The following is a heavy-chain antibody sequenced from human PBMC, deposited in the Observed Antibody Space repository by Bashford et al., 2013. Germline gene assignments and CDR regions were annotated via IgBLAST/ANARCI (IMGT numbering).Heavy chain of an antibody. CDR1: GGSISSSNW. CDR2: TDYSGSA. V-gene: IGHV4-39*01. Sequence: SETLSLTCAVSGGSISSSNWWSWVRQPPGKGLEWIASTDYSGSAYYNPSLKSRIALSVDTSKNQFSLKLSSVTAADTAVYYCARPLVRGRSSSGFDDWGQGTLVTVSS. CDR3: ARPLVRGRSSSGFDD. J-gene: IGHJ4*02. D-gene: IGHD6-6*01.